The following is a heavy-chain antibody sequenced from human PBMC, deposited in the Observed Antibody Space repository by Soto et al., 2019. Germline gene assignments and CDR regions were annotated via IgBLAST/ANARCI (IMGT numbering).Heavy chain of an antibody. V-gene: IGHV3-11*06. J-gene: IGHJ4*02. CDR2: ISSSSSHT. Sequence: GGSLRLSCAASGLTFSDYYMSWIRQAPGKGLEWVAYISSSSSHTNYADSVRGRFTISRDNAKNSLYLQMNSLRAEDTAVYHCARGNRSPVYWGQGTLVTVSS. CDR1: GLTFSDYY. CDR3: ARGNRSPVY.